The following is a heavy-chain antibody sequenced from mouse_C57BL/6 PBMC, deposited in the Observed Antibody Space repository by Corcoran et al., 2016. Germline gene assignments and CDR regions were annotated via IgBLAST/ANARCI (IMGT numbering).Heavy chain of an antibody. D-gene: IGHD1-1*01. CDR2: IYPGDGDT. V-gene: IGHV1-80*01. Sequence: QVQLQQSGAELLMPGASVKISCKASGYAFSSYWLNWVKPRPGKGLEWIGQIYPGDGDTNYNGKFKGKATLTADKSSSTAYMQLSSLTSEDSAVYFCAREEIITTVVAPFDYWGQGTTLTVSS. CDR1: GYAFSSYW. CDR3: AREEIITTVVAPFDY. J-gene: IGHJ2*01.